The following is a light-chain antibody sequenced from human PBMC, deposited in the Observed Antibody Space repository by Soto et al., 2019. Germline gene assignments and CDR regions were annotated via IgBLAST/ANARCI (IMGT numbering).Light chain of an antibody. CDR3: SSYSISTAYL. V-gene: IGLV2-11*01. Sequence: QSVLTQPRSVSGSPGQSVTISCTGTSSDVGGYNYVSWYQQHPGKAPKFMIYDVTKRPSGVPDRFSGSKSGNTASLTISGLQAEDEADYFCSSYSISTAYLFGTGTKVTV. CDR2: DVT. CDR1: SSDVGGYNY. J-gene: IGLJ1*01.